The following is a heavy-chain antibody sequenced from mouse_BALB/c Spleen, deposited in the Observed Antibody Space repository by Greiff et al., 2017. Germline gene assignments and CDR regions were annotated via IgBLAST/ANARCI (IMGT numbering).Heavy chain of an antibody. CDR3: ARSKYGTEGFAY. D-gene: IGHD2-10*02. CDR2: ISSGSSTI. J-gene: IGHJ3*01. CDR1: GFTFSSFG. Sequence: EVQVVESGGGLVQPGGSRKLSCAASGFTFSSFGMHWVRQAPEKGLEWVAYISSGSSTIYYADTVKGRFTISRDNPKNTLFLQMTSLRSEDTAMYYCARSKYGTEGFAYWGQGTLVTVSA. V-gene: IGHV5-17*02.